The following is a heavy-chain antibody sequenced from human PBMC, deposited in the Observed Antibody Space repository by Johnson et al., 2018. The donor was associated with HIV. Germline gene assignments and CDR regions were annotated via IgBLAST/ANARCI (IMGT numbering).Heavy chain of an antibody. CDR3: ARAMYADDYGDYLFLAPRLDAFDI. J-gene: IGHJ3*02. Sequence: QVQLVESGGGVVQPGRSLRLSCAASGFSFSNYAMDWVRQAPGKGLEWVAVISSDGSNKNYADSVKGRFTISRDNSKNTLYLQMNSLRAEDTAVYYCARAMYADDYGDYLFLAPRLDAFDIWGPGTIVTVSS. CDR2: ISSDGSNK. D-gene: IGHD4-17*01. CDR1: GFSFSNYA. V-gene: IGHV3-30*03.